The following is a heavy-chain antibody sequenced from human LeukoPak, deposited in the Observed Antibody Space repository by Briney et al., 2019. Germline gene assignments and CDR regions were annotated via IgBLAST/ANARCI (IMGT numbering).Heavy chain of an antibody. J-gene: IGHJ6*04. CDR3: ARDKAFFSF. CDR2: IYTSGST. CDR1: GGSISSGSYY. Sequence: SQTLSLTCTVSGGSISSGSYYWSWIRQPAGKGLEWIGRIYTSGSTNYNPSLKSRVTMSVDTSKNQFSLKLSSVTAADTAVYYCARDKAFFSFWGKGTTVTISS. V-gene: IGHV4-61*02.